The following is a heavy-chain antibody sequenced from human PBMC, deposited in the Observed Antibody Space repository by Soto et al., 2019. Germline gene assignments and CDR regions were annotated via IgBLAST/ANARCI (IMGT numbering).Heavy chain of an antibody. CDR3: ATLPPRIVVSLLPIPT. CDR2: IYYSGST. CDR1: GGSISSGDYY. Sequence: SETLSLTCTVSGGSISSGDYYWSWIRQPPGKGLEWIGYIYYSGSTYYNPSLKSRVTISVDRSKNQFSLKLSSVTAADTAVYYCATLPPRIVVSLLPIPTWGQGVLVTVSS. D-gene: IGHD2-21*01. J-gene: IGHJ5*02. V-gene: IGHV4-30-4*01.